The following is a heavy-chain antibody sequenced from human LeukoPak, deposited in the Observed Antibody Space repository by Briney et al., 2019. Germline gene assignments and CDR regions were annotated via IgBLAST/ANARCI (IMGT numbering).Heavy chain of an antibody. CDR2: TSWDGGST. CDR1: GFTFDDYT. D-gene: IGHD1-26*01. CDR3: AKDWGGMGATYFDY. V-gene: IGHV3-43*01. Sequence: GGSLRLSCAASGFTFDDYTMHWVRQAPGKGLEWVSLTSWDGGSTYYADSVKGRFTISRDNSKNSLYLQMNSLRTEDTALYYCAKDWGGMGATYFDYWGQGTLVTVSS. J-gene: IGHJ4*02.